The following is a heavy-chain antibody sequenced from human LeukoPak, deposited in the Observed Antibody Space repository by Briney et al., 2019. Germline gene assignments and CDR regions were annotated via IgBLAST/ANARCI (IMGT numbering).Heavy chain of an antibody. J-gene: IGHJ4*02. V-gene: IGHV3-9*01. CDR2: ISWNSGSI. D-gene: IGHD3-16*01. CDR3: AKDGMITFGGVTDYYFDY. CDR1: GFTFTSYA. Sequence: GGSLRLSCAASGFTFTSYAMSWVRQAPGKGLEWVSGISWNSGSIGYADSVKGRFTISRDNAKNSLYLQMNGLRAEDTALYYCAKDGMITFGGVTDYYFDYWGQGTLVTVSS.